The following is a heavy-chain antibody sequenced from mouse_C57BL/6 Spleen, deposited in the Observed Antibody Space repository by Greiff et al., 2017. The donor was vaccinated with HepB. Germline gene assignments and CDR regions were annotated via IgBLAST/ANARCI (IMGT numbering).Heavy chain of an antibody. J-gene: IGHJ1*03. V-gene: IGHV1-72*01. CDR2: IDPNSGGT. CDR3: ARGPITGKGCWYFDV. CDR1: GYTFTSYW. Sequence: VQLQQPGAELVKPGASVKLSCKASGYTFTSYWMHWVKQRPGRGLEWIGRIDPNSGGTKYNEKFKSKATLTVDKPSSTAYMQLSSLTSEDSAVYECARGPITGKGCWYFDVWGKGTTVTVSS. D-gene: IGHD4-1*01.